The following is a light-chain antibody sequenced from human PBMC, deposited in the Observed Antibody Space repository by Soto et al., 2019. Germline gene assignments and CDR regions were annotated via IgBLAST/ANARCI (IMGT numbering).Light chain of an antibody. V-gene: IGKV3-20*01. Sequence: EIVLTQSPATLSLSPGERATLSCRASQSVSSYLAWYQQKPGQAPWLLIYDASNRATGTPDRFSGSGSGTDFTLTINRLEPEDFALYYCQQYGSSPPTFGQGTKVDIK. J-gene: IGKJ1*01. CDR3: QQYGSSPPT. CDR1: QSVSSY. CDR2: DAS.